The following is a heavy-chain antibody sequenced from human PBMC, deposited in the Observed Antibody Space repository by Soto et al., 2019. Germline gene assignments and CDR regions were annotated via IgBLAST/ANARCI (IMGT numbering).Heavy chain of an antibody. CDR1: GFTFSSYG. CDR2: ISYDGSNK. V-gene: IGHV3-30*18. CDR3: AKLGVTKGHEWFDP. D-gene: IGHD2-21*02. J-gene: IGHJ5*02. Sequence: QVQLVESGGGVVQPGRSLRLSCAASGFTFSSYGMHWVRQAPGKGLEWVAVISYDGSNKYYADSVKGRFTISRDNSKNTLYLQMNSLRAEDTAVYYCAKLGVTKGHEWFDPWGQGTLVTVSS.